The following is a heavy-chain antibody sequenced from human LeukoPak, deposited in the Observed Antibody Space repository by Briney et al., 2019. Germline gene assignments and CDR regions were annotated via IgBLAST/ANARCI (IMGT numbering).Heavy chain of an antibody. V-gene: IGHV3-23*01. Sequence: PGGSLRLSGAASGFTFSSYAMSWVRQAPGKGLEWVSAISGSGGSTYYADSVKGRFTISRDNSKTTLYLHMNSLRAEDTAVYYCAKDLRVGATRARPDYWGQGTLVTVSS. CDR2: ISGSGGST. CDR1: GFTFSSYA. D-gene: IGHD1-26*01. CDR3: AKDLRVGATRARPDY. J-gene: IGHJ4*02.